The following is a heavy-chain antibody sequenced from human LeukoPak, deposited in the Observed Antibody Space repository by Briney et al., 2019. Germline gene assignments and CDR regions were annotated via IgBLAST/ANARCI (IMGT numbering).Heavy chain of an antibody. D-gene: IGHD3-10*02. CDR2: ISSSGSTI. V-gene: IGHV3-48*03. CDR1: GFTFSSYE. Sequence: GGSLRLSCAASGFTFSSYEMNWVRQAPGKGLEWVSYISSSGSTIYYADSVKGRFTISRDNAKNSLYLQMNSLRAEDTAVYYCAELGITMIGGVWGRGTTVTISS. CDR3: AELGITMIGGV. J-gene: IGHJ6*04.